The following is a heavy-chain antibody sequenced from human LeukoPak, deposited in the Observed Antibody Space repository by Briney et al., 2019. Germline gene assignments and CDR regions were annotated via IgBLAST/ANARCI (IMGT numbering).Heavy chain of an antibody. Sequence: GRSLRLSCAASGFTFSSYAMHWVRQAPGKGLEWVAVISYDGSNKYYADSVKGRFTISRDNSKNTLYLQMSSLRAEDTAVYYCARQYCSGCSGYSRWFDPWGQGTLVTVSS. D-gene: IGHD2-15*01. CDR1: GFTFSSYA. V-gene: IGHV3-30*04. CDR3: ARQYCSGCSGYSRWFDP. CDR2: ISYDGSNK. J-gene: IGHJ5*02.